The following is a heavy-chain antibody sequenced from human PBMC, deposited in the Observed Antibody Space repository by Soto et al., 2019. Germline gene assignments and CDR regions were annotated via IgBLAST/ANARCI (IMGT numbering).Heavy chain of an antibody. J-gene: IGHJ6*02. CDR2: IVVGSGNT. CDR1: GFTFTSSA. D-gene: IGHD3-10*01. CDR3: AAGMTSYYKLDYYYGMDV. Sequence: VKVSCKASGFTFTSSAVQWVRQARGQRLEWIGWIVVGSGNTNYAQKFQERVTITRDMSTSTAYMELSSLRSEDTAVYYCAAGMTSYYKLDYYYGMDVWGQGTTVTVSS. V-gene: IGHV1-58*01.